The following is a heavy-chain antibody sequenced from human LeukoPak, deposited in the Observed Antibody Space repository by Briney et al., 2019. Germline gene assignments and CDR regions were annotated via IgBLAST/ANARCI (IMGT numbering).Heavy chain of an antibody. CDR3: AKERLEFCGSTNCYSTYYFDY. V-gene: IGHV3-7*03. J-gene: IGHJ4*02. CDR1: VFTLSNYL. CDR2: IKQDGSAK. Sequence: GGSLRLSCAASVFTLSNYLMSWVRQAPGKGLEGVANIKQDGSAKYYVDSVKGRFTISRDNAKNSLYLQMDSLRAEDTAVYYCAKERLEFCGSTNCYSTYYFDYWGRGTLVTVSA. D-gene: IGHD2-2*01.